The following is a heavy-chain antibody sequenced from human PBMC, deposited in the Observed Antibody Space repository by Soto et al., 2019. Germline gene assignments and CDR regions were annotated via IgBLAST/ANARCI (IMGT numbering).Heavy chain of an antibody. Sequence: GGSRRLSCAASGCTFSSYAMSWGRQAPGKGLEWVSAISSSSSYIYYADSVKGRFTISRDNAKNSLYLQMNSLRAEDTAVYYCARGSVATTYDAFDIWGQGTMVTVSS. V-gene: IGHV3-21*01. CDR2: ISSSSSYI. CDR3: ARGSVATTYDAFDI. D-gene: IGHD5-12*01. J-gene: IGHJ3*02. CDR1: GCTFSSYA.